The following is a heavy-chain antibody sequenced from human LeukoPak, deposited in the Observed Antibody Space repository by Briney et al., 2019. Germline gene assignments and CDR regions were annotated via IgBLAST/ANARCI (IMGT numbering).Heavy chain of an antibody. V-gene: IGHV3-23*01. CDR3: AKDGYYGSGSHIDY. CDR2: ISGSGGST. D-gene: IGHD3-10*01. J-gene: IGHJ4*02. CDR1: GFTFSSYA. Sequence: GGSLRLSCAASGFTFSSYAMSWVRQAPGKGLEWVSAISGSGGSTYYADSVKGRFTISRDNSKNTLYLQMNSLRAEDTAVYYCAKDGYYGSGSHIDYWGRGTLVTVSS.